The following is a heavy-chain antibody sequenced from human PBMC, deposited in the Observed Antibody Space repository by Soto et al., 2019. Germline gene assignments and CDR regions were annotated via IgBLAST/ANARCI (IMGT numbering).Heavy chain of an antibody. D-gene: IGHD4-17*01. CDR1: GLTFSNYA. V-gene: IGHV3-23*01. J-gene: IGHJ3*02. CDR3: VKDRILTTVPDRGAFDI. CDR2: ISGTGESA. Sequence: EVQLLEYGGGLTQPGGSLSLSCIASGLTFSNYAMSWVRQAPRKGLEWVSAISGTGESAYYADSVKGRLTIPRDNSKNTLYLQMNSLRAEDTAVYYCVKDRILTTVPDRGAFDIWGQGTMVTVSS.